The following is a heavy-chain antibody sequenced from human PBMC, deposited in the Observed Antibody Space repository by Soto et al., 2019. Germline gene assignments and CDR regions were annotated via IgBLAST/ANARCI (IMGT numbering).Heavy chain of an antibody. Sequence: SETLSLTCTVSGGSISSYYWSWIRQPPGKGLEWIGYIYYSGSTNYNPSLKSRVTISVDTSKNQFSLKLSSVTAADTAVYYCARSRIAAAPWMFDYWGQGTLVTVAS. CDR3: ARSRIAAAPWMFDY. J-gene: IGHJ4*02. CDR1: GGSISSYY. V-gene: IGHV4-59*01. CDR2: IYYSGST. D-gene: IGHD6-13*01.